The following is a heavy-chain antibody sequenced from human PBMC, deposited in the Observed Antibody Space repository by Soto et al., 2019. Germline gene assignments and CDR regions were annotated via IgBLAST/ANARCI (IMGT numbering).Heavy chain of an antibody. CDR2: IGGSGGST. V-gene: IGHV3-23*01. CDR1: GFTFSSYT. J-gene: IGHJ4*02. D-gene: IGHD4-4*01. CDR3: AKDRYSMPENFCYYFDY. Sequence: EVQLLESGGALVQPGGSLRLSCAASGFTFSSYTMTWVRQAPGKGLEWVSAIGGSGGSTYYADSVKGRFTISRDNSKETLYLHMNSLRAEDTAVYYCAKDRYSMPENFCYYFDYWGQGTLVTVSS.